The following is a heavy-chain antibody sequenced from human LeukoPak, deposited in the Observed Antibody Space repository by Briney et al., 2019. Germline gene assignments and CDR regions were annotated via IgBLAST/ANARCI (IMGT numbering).Heavy chain of an antibody. Sequence: GGSLRLSCSASGFTFSSYAMHWVRQAPGKGLEYVSAISSNGGSTYYADSVKGRFTISRDDSKNTLYLQMSSLRAEDTAVYYCVRGGWIQLRSPWFLHWGQGTLVTVSS. D-gene: IGHD5-18*01. CDR1: GFTFSSYA. CDR2: ISSNGGST. J-gene: IGHJ4*02. CDR3: VRGGWIQLRSPWFLH. V-gene: IGHV3-64D*06.